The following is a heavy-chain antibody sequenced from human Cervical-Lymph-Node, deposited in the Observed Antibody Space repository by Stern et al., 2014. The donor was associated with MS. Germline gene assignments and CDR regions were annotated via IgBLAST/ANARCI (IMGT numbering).Heavy chain of an antibody. CDR1: GFTFSSYG. D-gene: IGHD6-19*01. CDR3: AKGTGYSSGWGDY. CDR2: ISYDGSNK. J-gene: IGHJ4*02. Sequence: VQLVESGGGVVQPGRSLRLSCAASGFTFSSYGMHWVRQAPGKGLEWVAVISYDGSNKYYADSVKGRFTISRDNSKNTLYLQMNSLRAEDTAVYYCAKGTGYSSGWGDYWGQGTLVTVSS. V-gene: IGHV3-30*18.